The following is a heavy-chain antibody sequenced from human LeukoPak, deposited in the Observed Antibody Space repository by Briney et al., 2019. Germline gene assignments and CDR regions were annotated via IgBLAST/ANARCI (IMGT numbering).Heavy chain of an antibody. Sequence: GSLRLSCAASGFTFSSYAMHWVRQAPGKGLEWVAVISYDGSNKYYADSVKGRFTISRDNSKNTLYLQMNSLRAEDTAVYYCARDLAIVGATYYYYGMDVWGQGTTVTVSS. D-gene: IGHD1-26*01. CDR2: ISYDGSNK. J-gene: IGHJ6*02. CDR1: GFTFSSYA. V-gene: IGHV3-30-3*01. CDR3: ARDLAIVGATYYYYGMDV.